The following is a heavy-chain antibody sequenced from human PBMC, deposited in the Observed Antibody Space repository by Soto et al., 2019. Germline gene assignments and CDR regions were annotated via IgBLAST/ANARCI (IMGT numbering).Heavy chain of an antibody. CDR2: IIPIFGTA. D-gene: IGHD3-3*01. CDR1: GGTFSSYA. V-gene: IGHV1-69*01. Sequence: QVQLVQSGAEVQKPGSSVKVSCKASGGTFSSYAISWVRQAPGQGLEWMGGIIPIFGTANYAQKFQGRVTITADESTSTAYMELSSLRSEDTAVYYCARSPQRITIFGVVSYYGMDVWGQGTTVTVSS. CDR3: ARSPQRITIFGVVSYYGMDV. J-gene: IGHJ6*02.